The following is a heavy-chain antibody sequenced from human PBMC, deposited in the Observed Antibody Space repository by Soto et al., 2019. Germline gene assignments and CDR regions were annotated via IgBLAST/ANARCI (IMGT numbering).Heavy chain of an antibody. CDR3: ARGHKSGGSSDAFDI. CDR1: GGTFSTSS. J-gene: IGHJ3*02. V-gene: IGHV1-69*14. D-gene: IGHD2-15*01. Sequence: QVQLVQSGAEVKKPGSSMKVSCKASGGTFSTSSINWVRQAPGQRPEWMGNILPIFGTADYAQKFQDRVTITADKSTKTAYMELRSLFCEDTDVYYCARGHKSGGSSDAFDIWGKGTVVTVSS. CDR2: ILPIFGTA.